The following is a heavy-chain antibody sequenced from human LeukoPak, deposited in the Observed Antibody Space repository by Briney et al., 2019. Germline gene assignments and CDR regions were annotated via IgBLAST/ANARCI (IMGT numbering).Heavy chain of an antibody. Sequence: ASVKVSCKASGYTFFSYDINWVRQATGQGLEWMGWMNPNSGNTGYAQKFQGRVTMTRNTSISTAYMELSSLRSEDTAVYYCARFKGSSSWYGKYDAFDIWGQGTMVTVSS. D-gene: IGHD6-13*01. V-gene: IGHV1-8*01. CDR2: MNPNSGNT. CDR3: ARFKGSSSWYGKYDAFDI. J-gene: IGHJ3*02. CDR1: GYTFFSYD.